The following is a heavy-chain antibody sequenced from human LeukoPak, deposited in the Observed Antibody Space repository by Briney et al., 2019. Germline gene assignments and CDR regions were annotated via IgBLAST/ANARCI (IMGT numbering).Heavy chain of an antibody. Sequence: ASVKVSCKASGYTFTAYYMHWVRQAPGQGLEWMGRINPNNGGTNYAQKLQGRVTMTRDTSISTAYMELSRLRSDDTAVYYCASGVNYYDTSGYDYWGQGTLVTVSS. D-gene: IGHD3-22*01. CDR2: INPNNGGT. CDR1: GYTFTAYY. J-gene: IGHJ4*02. V-gene: IGHV1-2*06. CDR3: ASGVNYYDTSGYDY.